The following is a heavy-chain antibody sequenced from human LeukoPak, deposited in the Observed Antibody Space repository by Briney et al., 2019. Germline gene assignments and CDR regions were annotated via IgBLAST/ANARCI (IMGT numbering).Heavy chain of an antibody. CDR1: EFSFSNYE. CDR2: IDRSGSTI. D-gene: IGHD6-19*01. CDR3: ARGAGLAHHYYYMDV. J-gene: IGHJ6*03. V-gene: IGHV3-48*03. Sequence: PGGSLRLSCEASEFSFSNYEMNWVRQAPGKGLEWISYIDRSGSTIHYEDSVKGRFTISRDNAKNSLYLKMNSLRAEDTAVYYCARGAGLAHHYYYMDVWGKGTTVSISS.